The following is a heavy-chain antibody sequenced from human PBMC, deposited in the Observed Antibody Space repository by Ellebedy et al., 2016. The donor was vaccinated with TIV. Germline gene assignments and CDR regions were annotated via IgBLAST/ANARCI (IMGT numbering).Heavy chain of an antibody. Sequence: KVSCKGSRYSFTSYWIGWVRQMPGKGLEWMGIIYPGDSDTSYSPSFQGQVTMSVDRSISTAYLHWWSLKASDTAVYYCATHSGNNRDYDYWGQGALVTVSS. J-gene: IGHJ4*02. CDR3: ATHSGNNRDYDY. D-gene: IGHD1-26*01. V-gene: IGHV5-51*01. CDR2: IYPGDSDT. CDR1: RYSFTSYW.